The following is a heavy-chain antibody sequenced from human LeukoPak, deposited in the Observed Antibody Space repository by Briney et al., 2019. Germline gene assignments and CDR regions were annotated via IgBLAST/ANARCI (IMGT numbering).Heavy chain of an antibody. CDR2: MNPNSGNT. CDR3: ARGSDDFWSGQNWFDP. J-gene: IGHJ5*02. V-gene: IGHV1-8*01. D-gene: IGHD3-3*01. Sequence: AASVKVSCKASGYTFTSYDISWVRQATGQGPEWMGWMNPNSGNTGYAQKFQGRVTMTRNTSISTAYMELSSLRSEDTAVYYCARGSDDFWSGQNWFDPWGQGTLVTVSS. CDR1: GYTFTSYD.